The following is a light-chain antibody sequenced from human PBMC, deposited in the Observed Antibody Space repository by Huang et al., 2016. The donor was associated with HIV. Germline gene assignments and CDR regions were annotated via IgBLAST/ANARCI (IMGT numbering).Light chain of an antibody. CDR3: QQYGSSPALT. CDR2: GAS. CDR1: QSGRSNY. Sequence: EIVLTQSPGTLSLSPGERATLSCRASQSGRSNYLAWYQQKPGQAPRLLIYGASSRATGIPDRFSGSGSGTDFTLTISRLEPEDFAVYYCQQYGSSPALTFGGGTKVEIK. J-gene: IGKJ4*01. V-gene: IGKV3-20*01.